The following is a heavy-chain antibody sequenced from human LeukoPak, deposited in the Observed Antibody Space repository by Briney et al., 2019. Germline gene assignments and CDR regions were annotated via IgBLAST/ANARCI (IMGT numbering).Heavy chain of an antibody. V-gene: IGHV3-23*01. D-gene: IGHD1-26*01. CDR2: ITGSGGST. CDR1: GFTFSSYD. CDR3: AKGNWGERLDWYFDL. Sequence: GGSLIPSCAASGFTFSSYDMSWVRQAPGSGLEWVSGITGSGGSTYYADSVKGRFTISRDNSRNTLYLQMNSLRAEDTAVYYCAKGNWGERLDWYFDLWGRGTLVTVSS. J-gene: IGHJ2*01.